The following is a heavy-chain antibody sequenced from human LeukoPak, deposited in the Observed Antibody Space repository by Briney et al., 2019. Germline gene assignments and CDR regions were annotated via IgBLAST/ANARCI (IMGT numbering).Heavy chain of an antibody. Sequence: ASVKVSCKASGYTFTSYGISWVRQAPGQGLEWMGWISAYNGNTNYAQKLQGRVTMTTDTSTSTAYMELRSLRSDDTAVYYCARDPQINYYGSGSYVANWSDPWGQGTLVTVSS. CDR3: ARDPQINYYGSGSYVANWSDP. CDR2: ISAYNGNT. CDR1: GYTFTSYG. J-gene: IGHJ5*02. D-gene: IGHD3-10*01. V-gene: IGHV1-18*01.